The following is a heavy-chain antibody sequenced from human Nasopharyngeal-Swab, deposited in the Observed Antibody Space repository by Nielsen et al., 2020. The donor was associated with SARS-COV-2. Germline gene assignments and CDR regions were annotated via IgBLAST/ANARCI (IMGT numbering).Heavy chain of an antibody. CDR2: ISYDGSNK. CDR1: GFTFSSYA. Sequence: GGSLRLSCAASGFTFSSYAMHWVRQAPGKGLEWVAVISYDGSNKYYADSVKGRFTISRDNSKNTLYLQMNSLRAEDTAVYYCARVAGNYYDSSGYLLYWGQGTLVTVSS. J-gene: IGHJ4*02. V-gene: IGHV3-30-3*01. D-gene: IGHD3-22*01. CDR3: ARVAGNYYDSSGYLLY.